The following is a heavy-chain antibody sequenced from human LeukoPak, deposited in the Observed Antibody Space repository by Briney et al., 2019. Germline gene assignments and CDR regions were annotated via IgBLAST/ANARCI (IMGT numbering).Heavy chain of an antibody. CDR1: GGSISSYY. D-gene: IGHD6-13*01. Sequence: PSETLSLTCTVSGGSISSYYWSWIRQPPGEGLEWIGYIYYSGSANYNPSLKSRVTISVDTSKNHFSLKLSSVTAADTAVYYCARRGYSSSWYYFDYWGQGTLVTVSS. J-gene: IGHJ4*02. CDR2: IYYSGSA. V-gene: IGHV4-59*08. CDR3: ARRGYSSSWYYFDY.